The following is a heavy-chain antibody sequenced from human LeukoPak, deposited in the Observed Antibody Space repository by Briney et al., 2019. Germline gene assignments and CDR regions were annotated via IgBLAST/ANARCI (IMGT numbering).Heavy chain of an antibody. D-gene: IGHD3-10*01. Sequence: GGSLRLSCAASGFTFSSYGMHWVRQAPGKGLEWVAFIRYDGSNKYYADSVKGRFTISRDNSKNTLYLQVNSLRAEDTAVYYCAKAGPMVRGVIIPPLGYWGQGTLVTVSS. CDR1: GFTFSSYG. V-gene: IGHV3-30*02. CDR2: IRYDGSNK. J-gene: IGHJ4*02. CDR3: AKAGPMVRGVIIPPLGY.